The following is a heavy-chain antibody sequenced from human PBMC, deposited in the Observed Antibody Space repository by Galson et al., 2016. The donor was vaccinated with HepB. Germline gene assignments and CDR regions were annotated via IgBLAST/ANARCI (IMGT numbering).Heavy chain of an antibody. D-gene: IGHD1-26*01. CDR2: IIPLLGTT. V-gene: IGHV1-69*10. J-gene: IGHJ4*02. Sequence: SAKVSCKASGGTFSNYGFSWLRQAPGQGLEWMGGIIPLLGTTHYAQSFQGRVTITADKSTSTVNMELTGLRSEDTAVYFCARDTTPSGTYYVGYFDSWGQGTLVTVSS. CDR1: GGTFSNYG. CDR3: ARDTTPSGTYYVGYFDS.